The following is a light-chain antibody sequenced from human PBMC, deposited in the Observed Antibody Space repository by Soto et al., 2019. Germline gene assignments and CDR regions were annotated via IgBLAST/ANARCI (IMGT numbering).Light chain of an antibody. CDR2: AAS. CDR1: QGISNY. Sequence: DIQMTQSPSSLSASVRDRVTITCRASQGISNYLAWYQQKPGKVPKLLIYAASTLQSGVPSRFSGSGSGTDFTITIRSLQPEDVATYYCQKYDSAPWTFGQGTKVEIK. J-gene: IGKJ1*01. V-gene: IGKV1-27*01. CDR3: QKYDSAPWT.